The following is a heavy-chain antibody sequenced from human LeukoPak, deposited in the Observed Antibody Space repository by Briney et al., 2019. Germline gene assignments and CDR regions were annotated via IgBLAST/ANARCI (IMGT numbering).Heavy chain of an antibody. CDR1: GYTFTGYY. CDR2: INPNSGGT. Sequence: GASVKVSCKASGYTFTGYYMHWVRQAPGQGLEWMGWINPNSGGTNYAQKFQGWVTMTRDTSISTAYMELSRLRSDDTAVYYCARGEGGYDFAFDIWGQGTMVTVSS. J-gene: IGHJ3*02. CDR3: ARGEGGYDFAFDI. V-gene: IGHV1-2*04. D-gene: IGHD5-12*01.